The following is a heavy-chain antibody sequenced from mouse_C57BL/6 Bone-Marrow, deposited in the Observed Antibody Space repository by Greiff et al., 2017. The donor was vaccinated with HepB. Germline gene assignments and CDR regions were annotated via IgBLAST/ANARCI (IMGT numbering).Heavy chain of an antibody. D-gene: IGHD1-1*01. J-gene: IGHJ4*01. Sequence: QVQLQQSGPGLVQPSQSLSITCTVSGFSLTSYGVHWVRQSPGKGLEWLGVIWSGGSTDYNAAFISRLSISKDNSKSQVFFKMNSLQADDTAIYYCARITTVVAPYYYAMDYWGQGTSVTVSS. CDR1: GFSLTSYG. V-gene: IGHV2-2*01. CDR3: ARITTVVAPYYYAMDY. CDR2: IWSGGST.